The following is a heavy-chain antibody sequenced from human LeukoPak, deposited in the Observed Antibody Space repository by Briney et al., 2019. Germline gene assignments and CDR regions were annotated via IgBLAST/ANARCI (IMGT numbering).Heavy chain of an antibody. Sequence: AGGSLRLSCAASGFTFSSYSMNWVRQAPGKGLEWVSSISSSSYIYYADSVKGRFTISRDNAKNSLYLQVNSLRAEDTAVYYCARGSRFGVVERDAFDIWGQGTMVTVSS. V-gene: IGHV3-21*01. CDR2: ISSSSYI. D-gene: IGHD3-3*01. J-gene: IGHJ3*02. CDR1: GFTFSSYS. CDR3: ARGSRFGVVERDAFDI.